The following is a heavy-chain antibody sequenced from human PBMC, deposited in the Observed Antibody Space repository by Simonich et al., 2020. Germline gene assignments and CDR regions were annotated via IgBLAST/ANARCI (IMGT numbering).Heavy chain of an antibody. V-gene: IGHV1-2*02. D-gene: IGHD6-13*01. CDR1: GYTLTGYY. CDR2: INPNRGGT. CDR3: ARGGVRSSSWYWYFDL. Sequence: QVQLVQSGAEGKKPGASVKVSCKASGYTLTGYYMHWVTQAPGKGRERLRWINPNRGGTNEEQKFRGRDTRTRDTSISTAYMRGSRLRSDDPAVYYCARGGVRSSSWYWYFDLWGRGTLVTVSS. J-gene: IGHJ2*01.